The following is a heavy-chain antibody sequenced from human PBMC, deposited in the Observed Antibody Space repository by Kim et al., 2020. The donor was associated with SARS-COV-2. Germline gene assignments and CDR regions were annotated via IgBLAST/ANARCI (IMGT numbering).Heavy chain of an antibody. CDR3: VRVGALGGVTVSYFDY. J-gene: IGHJ4*02. CDR2: LYYSGTT. CDR1: GGSISSSSNY. D-gene: IGHD3-16*02. Sequence: SETLSLTCTVSGGSISSSSNYWGWIRQSPGKGLEWIGSLYYSGTTYYNPSLKSRVTMSVDTSKNQFSLKLSSVTAADAAVYYCVRVGALGGVTVSYFDYWGQGTLVTVSS. V-gene: IGHV4-39*01.